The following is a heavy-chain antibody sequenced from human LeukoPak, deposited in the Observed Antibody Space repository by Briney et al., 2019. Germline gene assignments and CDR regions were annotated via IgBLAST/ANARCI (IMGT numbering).Heavy chain of an antibody. CDR3: AREAVPLGYCSGGSCARGDAFDI. CDR1: GGSISSYY. J-gene: IGHJ3*02. D-gene: IGHD2-15*01. CDR2: IYTSGST. V-gene: IGHV4-4*07. Sequence: SETLSLTCTVSGGSISSYYWSWIRQPAGKGLEWIGRIYTSGSTNYNPSLKSRVTMSVDTSKNQFSLKLGSVTAADTAVYYCAREAVPLGYCSGGSCARGDAFDIWGQGTMVTVSS.